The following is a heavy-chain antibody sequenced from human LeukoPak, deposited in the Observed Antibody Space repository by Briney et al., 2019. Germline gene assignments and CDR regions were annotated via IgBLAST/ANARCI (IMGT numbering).Heavy chain of an antibody. CDR3: ARALGYCSGGSCLNWFDP. J-gene: IGHJ5*02. D-gene: IGHD2-15*01. CDR2: IYYSGST. Sequence: SETLSLTCTVSGGSISSSSYYWGWIRQPPGKGLEWIGSIYYSGSTYYNPSLKSRVTISVDTSKNQFSLKLSSVTAADTAVYYCARALGYCSGGSCLNWFDPWGQGTLVTVSS. V-gene: IGHV4-39*07. CDR1: GGSISSSSYY.